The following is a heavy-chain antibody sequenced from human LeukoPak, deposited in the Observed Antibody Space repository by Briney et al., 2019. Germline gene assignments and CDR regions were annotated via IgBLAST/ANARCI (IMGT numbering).Heavy chain of an antibody. D-gene: IGHD3-9*01. CDR2: ISSSSSYI. Sequence: GGSLRLSCAASGFIFSNAWMSWVRQAPGKGLEWVSSISSSSSYIYYADSVKGRFTISRDNAKNSLYLQMNSLRAEDTAVYYCARDYDILTGPHGGMDVWGQGTTVTVSS. CDR1: GFIFSNAW. J-gene: IGHJ6*02. V-gene: IGHV3-21*01. CDR3: ARDYDILTGPHGGMDV.